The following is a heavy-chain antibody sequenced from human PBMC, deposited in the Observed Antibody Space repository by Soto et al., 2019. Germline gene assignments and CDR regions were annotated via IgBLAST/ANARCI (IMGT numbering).Heavy chain of an antibody. CDR3: ARGVDIVVEPTAGYSWFDP. J-gene: IGHJ5*02. V-gene: IGHV1-2*02. CDR1: GYTFIAYY. CDR2: INPNSGVT. D-gene: IGHD2-2*03. Sequence: GASVKVSCKASGYTFIAYYMHWVRQAPGQGLEWMGWINPNSGVTKYTQKFQGRVTMSSDSSISTVSVELSRLRSDDTAVYYCARGVDIVVEPTAGYSWFDPWGQGTLVTVSS.